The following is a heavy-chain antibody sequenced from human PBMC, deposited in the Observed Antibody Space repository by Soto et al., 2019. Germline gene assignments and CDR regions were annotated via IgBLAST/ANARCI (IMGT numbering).Heavy chain of an antibody. CDR3: ARDLEESGDVWTGAGLY. CDR2: ISAYNGET. V-gene: IGHV1-18*01. D-gene: IGHD2-8*02. Sequence: QVQLVQSGAEVKKPGASVKVSCRASGYNFHSYGITWVRQAAGQGLEWLRGISAYNGETHSRQMLQGRVSLTIAISPSPAYMEWRSLRSDATAVYFCARDLEESGDVWTGAGLYWGQGTRVTVSS. J-gene: IGHJ4*02. CDR1: GYNFHSYG.